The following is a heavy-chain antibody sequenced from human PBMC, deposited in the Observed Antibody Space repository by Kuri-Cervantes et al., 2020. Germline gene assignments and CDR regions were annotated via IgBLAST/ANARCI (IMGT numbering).Heavy chain of an antibody. J-gene: IGHJ5*02. D-gene: IGHD2-15*01. Sequence: ASVKVSCKTSGYTFIDYYIHWVRQAPRQGHEWMGSINPDSGDTDSAQKFQGRVTLTRDTSISTAFMELGSLRSEDTAVYYCARVVVAATHWFDPWGQGTLVTVSS. CDR3: ARVVVAATHWFDP. CDR2: INPDSGDT. CDR1: GYTFIDYY. V-gene: IGHV1-2*02.